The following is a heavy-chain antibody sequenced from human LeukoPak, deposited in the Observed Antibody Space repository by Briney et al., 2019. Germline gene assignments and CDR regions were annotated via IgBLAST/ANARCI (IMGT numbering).Heavy chain of an antibody. V-gene: IGHV4-30-2*01. CDR3: ARAWDGRNWFDP. D-gene: IGHD5-24*01. CDR2: IYHSGCT. J-gene: IGHJ5*02. CDR1: GGSISSGGYS. Sequence: PAQTLSLTCAVSGGSISSGGYSWSWLRQPPGTGLEWIGYIYHSGCTYYNPYLKRLVTISVDRSKNKFSVKLSSVSAADTAVYYCARAWDGRNWFDPWGQGTLVTVSS.